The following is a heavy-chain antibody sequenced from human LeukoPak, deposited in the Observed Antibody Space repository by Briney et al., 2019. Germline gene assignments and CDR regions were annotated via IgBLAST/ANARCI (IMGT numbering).Heavy chain of an antibody. Sequence: SETLSLTCSVSGDSISSYYWSWIRQPPGKGLEWIAYIHYSGSTKYNPSLKSRVTISADTSKKQFSLKLSSVTAADTAVYYCARSGIYGDYGIYFDYWGQGTLVTVSS. J-gene: IGHJ4*02. D-gene: IGHD4-17*01. CDR1: GDSISSYY. CDR3: ARSGIYGDYGIYFDY. CDR2: IHYSGST. V-gene: IGHV4-59*01.